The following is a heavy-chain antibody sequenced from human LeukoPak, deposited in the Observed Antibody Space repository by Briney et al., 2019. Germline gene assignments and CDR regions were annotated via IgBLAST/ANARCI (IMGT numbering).Heavy chain of an antibody. D-gene: IGHD2-21*02. V-gene: IGHV1-18*01. CDR1: GYTFSSFG. CDR3: ARRGVTPFWGFDP. J-gene: IGHJ5*02. CDR2: ISAYNGDT. Sequence: ASVKVSCKASGYTFSSFGISWVRQAPGQGLEWMGWISAYNGDTDYAQKFQDRVTMTTDTSTNTAYIELRSLRSDDTAVYYCARRGVTPFWGFDPWGQGTLVTVS.